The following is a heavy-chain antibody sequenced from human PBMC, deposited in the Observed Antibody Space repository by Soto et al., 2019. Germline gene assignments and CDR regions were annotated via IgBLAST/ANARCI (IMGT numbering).Heavy chain of an antibody. CDR1: GGSISSYY. V-gene: IGHV4-59*01. CDR3: ARQRYYDLWRGADYYYYYMEG. J-gene: IGHJ6*03. Sequence: TLSLPCTVSGGSISSYYWSWIRQPPGKGLEWIGYIYYSGSTNYNPSLKSRVTISVDTSKNQFSLKLSSVTAADTTVYYCARQRYYDLWRGADYYYYYMEGWGKGT. D-gene: IGHD3-3*01. CDR2: IYYSGST.